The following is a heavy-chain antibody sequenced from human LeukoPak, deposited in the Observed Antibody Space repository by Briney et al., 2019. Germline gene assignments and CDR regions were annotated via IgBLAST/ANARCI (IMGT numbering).Heavy chain of an antibody. CDR1: GFTFSSYG. V-gene: IGHV3-30*18. CDR3: AKVGPLGDIVVVVAAWDFDY. Sequence: PGGSLRLSCAASGFTFSSYGMHWVRQAPGKGLEWVAVISYDGSSKYYADSVKGRFTISRDNSKNTLYLQMNSLRAEDTAVYYCAKVGPLGDIVVVVAAWDFDYWGQGTLVTVSS. CDR2: ISYDGSSK. J-gene: IGHJ4*02. D-gene: IGHD2-15*01.